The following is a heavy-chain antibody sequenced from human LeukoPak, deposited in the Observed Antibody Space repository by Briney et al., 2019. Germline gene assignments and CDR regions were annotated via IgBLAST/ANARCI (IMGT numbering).Heavy chain of an antibody. Sequence: SETLSLTCTVSGGSISSGGYYWSWIRQHPGKGLEWIGYIYYSGSTYYNPSLKSRVTISVDTSKNQFSLKLSSVTAADTAVYYCASKRDDSSGYRIGYYFDYWGQGTLVTVSS. V-gene: IGHV4-31*03. D-gene: IGHD3-22*01. CDR3: ASKRDDSSGYRIGYYFDY. CDR1: GGSISSGGYY. J-gene: IGHJ4*02. CDR2: IYYSGST.